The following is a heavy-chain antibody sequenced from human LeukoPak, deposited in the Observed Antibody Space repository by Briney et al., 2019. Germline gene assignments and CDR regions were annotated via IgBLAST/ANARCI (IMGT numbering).Heavy chain of an antibody. CDR3: AKAGIQKWLVPFDY. V-gene: IGHV4-34*01. D-gene: IGHD6-19*01. CDR1: GGSFSGYY. Sequence: SETLSLTCAVYGGSFSGYYWSWIRQPPGKGLEWIGEINHSGSTNYNPSLKSRVTISVDTSKNQFSLKLSSVTAADTAVYYCAKAGIQKWLVPFDYWGQGTLVTVSS. CDR2: INHSGST. J-gene: IGHJ4*02.